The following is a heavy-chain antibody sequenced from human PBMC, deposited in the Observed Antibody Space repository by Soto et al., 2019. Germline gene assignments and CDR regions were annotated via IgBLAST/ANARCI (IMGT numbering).Heavy chain of an antibody. J-gene: IGHJ4*02. CDR3: ARHGGIAARPLSYFDY. CDR1: GGSISSSSYY. D-gene: IGHD6-6*01. Sequence: QLQLQESGPGLVKPSETLSLTCTVSGGSISSSSYYWGWIRQPPGKGLEWIGSIYYSGSTYYNPSLKSRVTISVDTSKNQFSLKLSSVSAADTAVYYCARHGGIAARPLSYFDYWGQGTLVTVSS. V-gene: IGHV4-39*01. CDR2: IYYSGST.